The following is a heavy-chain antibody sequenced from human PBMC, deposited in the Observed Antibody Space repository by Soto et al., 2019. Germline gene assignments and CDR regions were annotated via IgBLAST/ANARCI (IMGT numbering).Heavy chain of an antibody. D-gene: IGHD1-26*01. V-gene: IGHV3-23*01. CDR3: AKARCTTTDCYVPDY. J-gene: IGHJ4*02. Sequence: LRLSCAASGFSFRTYTMSWVRRAPGKGLEWLSVISGSGGSPSYADSVQGRFVISRDNARNTLYLHMNSLRAEDTAMYYCAKARCTTTDCYVPDYWGRGTLVTVSS. CDR1: GFSFRTYT. CDR2: ISGSGGSP.